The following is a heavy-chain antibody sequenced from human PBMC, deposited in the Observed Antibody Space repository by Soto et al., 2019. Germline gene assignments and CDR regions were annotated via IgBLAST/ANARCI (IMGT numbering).Heavy chain of an antibody. J-gene: IGHJ5*02. V-gene: IGHV4-30-4*02. CDR2: IYYSGST. CDR1: GGSIRSGDYY. CDR3: ARVPYCGGDCYSGWFDP. D-gene: IGHD2-21*02. Sequence: SDTLSLTCTVSGGSIRSGDYYWSWIRQPPGKGLEWIGYIYYSGSTYYNPSLKSRVTISVDTSKNQFSLKLNSVTAADTAVYYCARVPYCGGDCYSGWFDPWGQGTLVTVS.